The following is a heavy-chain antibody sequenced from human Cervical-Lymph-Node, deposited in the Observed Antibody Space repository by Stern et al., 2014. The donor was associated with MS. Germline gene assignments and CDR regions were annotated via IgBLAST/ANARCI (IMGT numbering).Heavy chain of an antibody. J-gene: IGHJ4*02. CDR1: GFTVSSNY. D-gene: IGHD4-17*01. V-gene: IGHV3-53*01. CDR2: IYSGGST. CDR3: ASMAYGDYFDY. Sequence: EVQLVESGGGLIQPGGSLRLSCAASGFTVSSNYMSWVRQAPGKGLEWVSVIYSGGSTYYADSVKGRFTLSRDNSKNTLYLQMNSLRAEDSAVYYCASMAYGDYFDYWGQGTLVTVSS.